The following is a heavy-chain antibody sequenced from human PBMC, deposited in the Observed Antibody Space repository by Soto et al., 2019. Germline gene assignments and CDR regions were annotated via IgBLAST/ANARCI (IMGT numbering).Heavy chain of an antibody. D-gene: IGHD3-22*01. Sequence: SLRLSCAASGFTFIRYWMSLVRQAPGKGLEWVANIKQDGSEKYYVDSVKGRFTISRDNAKNSLYLQMNSLRAEDTAVYYCARDSSGYYIDYWGQGTLVTVSS. J-gene: IGHJ4*02. CDR2: IKQDGSEK. V-gene: IGHV3-7*03. CDR1: GFTFIRYW. CDR3: ARDSSGYYIDY.